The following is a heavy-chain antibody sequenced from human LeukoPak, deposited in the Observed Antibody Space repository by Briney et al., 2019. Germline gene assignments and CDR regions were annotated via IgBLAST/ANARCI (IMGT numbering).Heavy chain of an antibody. CDR3: ARTGTGYLTFDY. D-gene: IGHD3/OR15-3a*01. Sequence: SETLSLTCAVSGGSISSGGYSWSWIRQPPGKGLEWIGYIYHSGSTYYNPSLKSRVTISVDTSKNQFSLKLSSVTAADTAVYYCARTGTGYLTFDYWGQGTLVTVSS. V-gene: IGHV4-30-2*05. J-gene: IGHJ4*02. CDR2: IYHSGST. CDR1: GGSISSGGYS.